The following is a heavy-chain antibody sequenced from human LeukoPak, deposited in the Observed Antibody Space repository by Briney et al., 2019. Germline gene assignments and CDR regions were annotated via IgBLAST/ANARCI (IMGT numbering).Heavy chain of an antibody. J-gene: IGHJ5*02. D-gene: IGHD1-26*01. CDR3: AKGYFYNWFDP. Sequence: GGSLKLSCAASGFTFSDYYMSWVRQAPGKGLEWVSAISGSGGSTYYADSVKGRFTISRDNSKNTLYLQMNSLRAEDTAVYYCAKGYFYNWFDPWGQGTLVTVSS. V-gene: IGHV3-23*01. CDR1: GFTFSDYY. CDR2: ISGSGGST.